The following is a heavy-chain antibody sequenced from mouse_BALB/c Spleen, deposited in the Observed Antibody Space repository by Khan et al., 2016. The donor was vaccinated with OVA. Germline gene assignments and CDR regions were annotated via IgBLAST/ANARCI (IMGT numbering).Heavy chain of an antibody. CDR3: ARYGDYAHWYFDV. D-gene: IGHD2-13*01. CDR1: GFSFTSYT. CDR2: ISSGSTYT. J-gene: IGHJ1*01. V-gene: IGHV5-6-4*01. Sequence: QLEESGGGLVRPGGSLKLSCAASGFSFTSYTMSWVRQTPEKRLEWVATISSGSTYTYYTASVKGRFTISRDTAKNTMYLQMSSLKSEATAMYYCARYGDYAHWYFDVWGSGTTLTVSS.